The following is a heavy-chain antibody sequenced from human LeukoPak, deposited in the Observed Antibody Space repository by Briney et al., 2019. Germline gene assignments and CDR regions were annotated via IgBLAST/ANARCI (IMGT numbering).Heavy chain of an antibody. CDR3: ARSSLMVGATLLDY. Sequence: SETLSLTCTVSGGSISSYYWSWIRQPPGKGLEWIGYIYYSGSTNYNPSLKSRVTISVDTSKNQFSLKLSSVTAADTAVYYCARSSLMVGATLLDYWGQGTLVTVSS. J-gene: IGHJ4*02. V-gene: IGHV4-59*08. CDR1: GGSISSYY. CDR2: IYYSGST. D-gene: IGHD1-26*01.